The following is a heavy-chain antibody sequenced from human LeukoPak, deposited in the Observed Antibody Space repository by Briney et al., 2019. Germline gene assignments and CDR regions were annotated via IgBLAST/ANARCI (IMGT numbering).Heavy chain of an antibody. D-gene: IGHD3-10*01. CDR1: GYTFTGYH. J-gene: IGHJ4*02. CDR3: ARDYYGSGSYSPNFDY. CDR2: INPNSGGT. V-gene: IGHV1-2*02. Sequence: ASVKVSCKASGYTFTGYHMHWVRQAPGQGLEWMGWINPNSGGTNYARKFQGRVTMTRDTSISTAYMELSRLRSDDTAVYYCARDYYGSGSYSPNFDYWGQGTLVTVSS.